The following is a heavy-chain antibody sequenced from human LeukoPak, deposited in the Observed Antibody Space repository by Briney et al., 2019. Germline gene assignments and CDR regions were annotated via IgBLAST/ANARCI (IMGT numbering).Heavy chain of an antibody. CDR1: GITFSKNC. CDR3: ARIKAVGVPVTIDAYYSYGMDV. D-gene: IGHD2-2*01. J-gene: IGHJ6*02. V-gene: IGHV1-69*02. CDR2: FIPMVGVA. Sequence: SVKVSCKASGITFSKNCISWVRQAPGQGLEWMGRFIPMVGVAAYAQKFQGRITITEDRSANTAFMELSSLTSEDTAVYYCARIKAVGVPVTIDAYYSYGMDVWGQGTAVAVSS.